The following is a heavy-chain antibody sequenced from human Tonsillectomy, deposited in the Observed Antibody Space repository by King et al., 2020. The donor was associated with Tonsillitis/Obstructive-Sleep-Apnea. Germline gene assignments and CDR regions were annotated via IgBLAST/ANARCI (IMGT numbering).Heavy chain of an antibody. CDR3: ARDSYGFWGGYSDY. J-gene: IGHJ4*02. V-gene: IGHV3-7*04. Sequence: VQLVESGGGLVQPGGSLRLSCAASGFTFSSFWMTWVRQAPGKGLEWVANVNQDGSEKYYVDSVKGRFTISRDNAKNSLYLQMNSLRAEDTAVYYCARDSYGFWGGYSDYWGQGTLVTVPS. D-gene: IGHD3-3*01. CDR2: VNQDGSEK. CDR1: GFTFSSFW.